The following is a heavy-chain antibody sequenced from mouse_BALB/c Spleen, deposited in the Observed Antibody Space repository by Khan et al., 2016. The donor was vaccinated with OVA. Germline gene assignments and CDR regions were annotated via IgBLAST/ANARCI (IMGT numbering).Heavy chain of an antibody. Sequence: EVQLQESGPGLVKPSQSLSLTCTVTGYSITSNYAWNWIRQFPGNKLEWMGYISYSDSTSYNPSLKRRIFITLYTSQNQFFLQLNSVTTEDTATYYCARGNYYGYYFDYWGQGTTLTVSS. CDR1: GYSITSNYA. V-gene: IGHV3-2*02. CDR2: ISYSDST. D-gene: IGHD1-1*01. J-gene: IGHJ2*01. CDR3: ARGNYYGYYFDY.